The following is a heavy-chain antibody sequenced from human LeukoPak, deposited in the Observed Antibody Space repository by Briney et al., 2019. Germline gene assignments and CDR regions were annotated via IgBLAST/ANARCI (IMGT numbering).Heavy chain of an antibody. J-gene: IGHJ1*01. D-gene: IGHD2-15*01. CDR3: ARRLLGYCNGGSCYSGYFHH. CDR1: GGSFSGYY. CDR2: INHSGST. Sequence: SETLSLTCAVYGGSFSGYYWSWIRQPPGKGLEWIGEINHSGSTNYNPSLKSRVTISVDTSKNQFSLKLSSMTAADTAVYYCARRLLGYCNGGSCYSGYFHHWGQGTLVTVSS. V-gene: IGHV4-34*01.